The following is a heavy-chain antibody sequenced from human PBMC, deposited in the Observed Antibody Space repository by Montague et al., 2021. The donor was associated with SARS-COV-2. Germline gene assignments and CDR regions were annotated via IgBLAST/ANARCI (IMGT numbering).Heavy chain of an antibody. D-gene: IGHD3-10*01. V-gene: IGHV4-61*01. CDR2: INHSGST. CDR3: ACGEITTRGLIYYYGMGV. J-gene: IGHJ6*02. Sequence: SETLSLTCTVSGGSVSSGSYYWSWIRQPPGKGLEWIGEINHSGSTNYNPSLKSRVTISVDTSKNQFSLKLSSVTAADTAVYYCACGEITTRGLIYYYGMGVWGQGTTVTVSS. CDR1: GGSVSSGSYY.